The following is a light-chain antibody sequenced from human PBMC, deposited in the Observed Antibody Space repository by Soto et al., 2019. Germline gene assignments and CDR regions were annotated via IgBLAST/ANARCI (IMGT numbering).Light chain of an antibody. J-gene: IGLJ2*01. CDR3: SSYTTIKTVI. CDR2: DVT. CDR1: SSDVGAYNY. V-gene: IGLV2-14*01. Sequence: QSALAQPASVSGSPGQSITISCTGTSSDVGAYNYDSWYHQHHPGKAPELIIYDVTDRPSGVSTRFSGSKSGNTASLTISGLQAEDEGDYYCSSYTTIKTVIFGGGTQLTVL.